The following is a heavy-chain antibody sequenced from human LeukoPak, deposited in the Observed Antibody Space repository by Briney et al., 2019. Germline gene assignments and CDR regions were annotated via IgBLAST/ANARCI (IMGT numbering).Heavy chain of an antibody. CDR2: IYYSGST. V-gene: IGHV4-39*01. J-gene: IGHJ4*02. CDR1: GGSISSSSYY. D-gene: IGHD6-6*01. CDR3: ARSVAGSSSAFDY. Sequence: SESLSLTCTVSGGSISSSSYYWGWIRQPPRKGLEWIGSIYYSGSTYYNPSLKSRVTISVDTSKNQFSLKLSSVTAADTAVYYCARSVAGSSSAFDYWGQGTLVTSSS.